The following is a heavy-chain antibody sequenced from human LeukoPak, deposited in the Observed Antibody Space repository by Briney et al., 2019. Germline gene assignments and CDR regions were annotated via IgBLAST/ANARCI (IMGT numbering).Heavy chain of an antibody. V-gene: IGHV4-4*02. CDR3: AREGGSPGYFDY. CDR2: IYHSGST. J-gene: IGHJ4*02. CDR1: GGSISSSNW. Sequence: SETLSLTRAVSGGSISSSNWWSWVRQPPGKGLEWIGEIYHSGSTNYNPSLKSRVTISVDTSKNQFSLKLSSVTAADTAVYYCAREGGSPGYFDYWGQGTLVTVSS. D-gene: IGHD5-12*01.